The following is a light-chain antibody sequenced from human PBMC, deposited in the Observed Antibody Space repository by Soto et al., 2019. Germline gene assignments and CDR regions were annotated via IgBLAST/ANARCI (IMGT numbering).Light chain of an antibody. CDR3: QQYGLLPPCT. V-gene: IGKV3-20*01. J-gene: IGKJ1*01. CDR2: GTS. CDR1: QSVSSTY. Sequence: EIVLTQSPGTLSLSPGERATLSCRASQSVSSTYLIWYQQKPGQAPRLLIYGTSRRATGVPDRFSASGSGTDFTLNISRLEPEDFAVYYCQQYGLLPPCTFGQGTKVDI.